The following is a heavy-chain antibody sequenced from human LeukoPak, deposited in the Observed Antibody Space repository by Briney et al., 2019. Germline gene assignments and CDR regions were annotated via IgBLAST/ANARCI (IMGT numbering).Heavy chain of an antibody. CDR2: ISGRGVST. V-gene: IGHV3-23*01. D-gene: IGHD1-20*01. Sequence: GGSLRLSCAASGFTFSTYAMSWVRQAPGKGLEWVSAISGRGVSTSYADSVRGRFAISRDNSKNTLYLQMNSLRAEDTAVYYCAKAASGNWNDVSDYWGQGTLVTVSS. J-gene: IGHJ4*02. CDR3: AKAASGNWNDVSDY. CDR1: GFTFSTYA.